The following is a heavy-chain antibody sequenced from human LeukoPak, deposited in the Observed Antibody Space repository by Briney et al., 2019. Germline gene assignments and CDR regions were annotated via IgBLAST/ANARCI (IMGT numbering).Heavy chain of an antibody. CDR2: MNPNSGNT. CDR3: ARLYMVRGVITTYYYYYYMDV. Sequence: ASVKVSCKASGYTFTSYDINWVRQATGQGLEWMGWMNPNSGNTGYAQKFQGRVTMTRNTSISTAYMELSSLRSEDTAVYYCARLYMVRGVITTYYYYYYMDVWGKGTTVTISS. J-gene: IGHJ6*03. D-gene: IGHD3-10*01. CDR1: GYTFTSYD. V-gene: IGHV1-8*01.